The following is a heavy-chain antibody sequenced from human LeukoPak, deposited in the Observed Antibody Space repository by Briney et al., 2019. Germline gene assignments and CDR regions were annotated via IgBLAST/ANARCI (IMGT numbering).Heavy chain of an antibody. Sequence: LTGGSLRLSCAASGFTFSSCAMSWVRQAPGKGLEWVSTIIDSGNSIYYADSAEGRFTISRDNSKNTLYLQMNSLRAGDTAVYYCAKDPIFSGSHGVFDYWGLGTLVTVSS. J-gene: IGHJ4*02. D-gene: IGHD1-26*01. CDR1: GFTFSSCA. CDR2: IIDSGNSI. V-gene: IGHV3-23*01. CDR3: AKDPIFSGSHGVFDY.